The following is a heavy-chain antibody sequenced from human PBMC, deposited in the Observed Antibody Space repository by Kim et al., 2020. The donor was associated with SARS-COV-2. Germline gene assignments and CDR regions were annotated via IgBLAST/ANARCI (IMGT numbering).Heavy chain of an antibody. CDR2: ITTDTGDP. CDR3: ARQGETYYNGFDA. CDR1: GYPFSNFG. J-gene: IGHJ6*02. D-gene: IGHD3-16*01. V-gene: IGHV7-4-1*02. Sequence: ASVKVSCKTSGYPFSNFGINWLRQTPGQGLEWMGWITTDTGDPKFARGFTGRFVFSLDMSVRTAYLEISSLRSEDSGVYYCARQGETYYNGFDAWGQGTTVTVSS.